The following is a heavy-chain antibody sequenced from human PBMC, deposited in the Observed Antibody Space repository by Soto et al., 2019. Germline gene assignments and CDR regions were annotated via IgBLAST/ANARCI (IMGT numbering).Heavy chain of an antibody. CDR1: GFTFSNFA. CDR3: AKDIVAVGGYETCDV. CDR2: ISGSGGST. Sequence: EVQLSQSGGGLVQPGGSLRLSCAASGFTFSNFAMRWVRQAPGKGLEWVSDISGSGGSTYYAESVKGRFTISRDNSKNTLFLQMNSLRVEDTAVYYCAKDIVAVGGYETCDVWGQGTMVTVSS. V-gene: IGHV3-23*01. J-gene: IGHJ4*02. D-gene: IGHD5-12*01.